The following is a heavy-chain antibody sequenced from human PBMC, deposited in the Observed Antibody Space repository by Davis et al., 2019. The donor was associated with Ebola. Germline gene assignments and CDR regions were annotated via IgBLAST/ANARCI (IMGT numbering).Heavy chain of an antibody. Sequence: SETLSLTCTVSGGSISSYYWSWIRQPPGKGLEWIGYIYYSGSTSYNPSLKSRVTISVDTSKNQFSLKLSSVTAADTAVYYCARSARYYDFWSGYYVMVGMDVWGQGTTVTVSS. D-gene: IGHD3-3*01. J-gene: IGHJ6*02. CDR1: GGSISSYY. CDR3: ARSARYYDFWSGYYVMVGMDV. V-gene: IGHV4-59*01. CDR2: IYYSGST.